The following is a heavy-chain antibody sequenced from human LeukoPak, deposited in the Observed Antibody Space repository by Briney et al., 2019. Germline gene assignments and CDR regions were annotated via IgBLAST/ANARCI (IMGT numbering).Heavy chain of an antibody. D-gene: IGHD4-23*01. J-gene: IGHJ4*02. CDR1: GFTFSSYS. CDR2: IYSGGTT. Sequence: GGSLRLSCAASGFTFSSYSMNWVRQAPGKGLEWVSLIYSGGTTYYADSAKGRFTISRDNSKNTLYLQMNSLRAEDTAVYYCARRAGGYSHPYDYWGQGILVTVSS. CDR3: ARRAGGYSHPYDY. V-gene: IGHV3-53*01.